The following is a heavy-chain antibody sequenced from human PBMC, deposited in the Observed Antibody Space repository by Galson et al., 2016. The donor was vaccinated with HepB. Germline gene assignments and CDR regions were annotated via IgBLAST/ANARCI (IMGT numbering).Heavy chain of an antibody. Sequence: SVKVSCKASGYTFTSYYMHWVRQAPGQGLEWMGILNPSGGSTTYAQKFQGRVTMTRDTSTSTVYMELSSLRSEDTAVYYLARGSSGHVEIDYWGQGTLVTVAS. CDR2: LNPSGGST. CDR3: ARGSSGHVEIDY. J-gene: IGHJ4*02. CDR1: GYTFTSYY. D-gene: IGHD6-19*01. V-gene: IGHV1-46*01.